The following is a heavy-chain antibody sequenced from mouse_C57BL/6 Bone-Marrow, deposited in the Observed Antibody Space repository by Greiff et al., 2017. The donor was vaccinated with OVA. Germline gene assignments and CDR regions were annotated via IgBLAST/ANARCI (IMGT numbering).Heavy chain of an antibody. CDR2: ISNLAYSI. CDR3: ARGGLLRFAY. Sequence: EVQGVESGGGLVQPGGSLKLSCAASGFTFSDYGMAWVRQAPRKGPEWVAFISNLAYSIYYADTVTGRFTISRENAKNTLYLEMSSLRSEDTAMYYCARGGLLRFAYWGQGTLVTVSA. V-gene: IGHV5-15*01. J-gene: IGHJ3*01. D-gene: IGHD2-3*01. CDR1: GFTFSDYG.